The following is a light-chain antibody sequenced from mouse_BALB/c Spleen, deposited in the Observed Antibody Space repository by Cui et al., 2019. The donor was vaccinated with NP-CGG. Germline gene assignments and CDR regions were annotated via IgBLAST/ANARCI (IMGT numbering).Light chain of an antibody. CDR3: ALWYSNHWV. CDR1: IGAVTTSNY. J-gene: IGLJ1*01. CDR2: GTN. V-gene: IGLV1*01. Sequence: QAVVTQESALTTSPGETVTLTCRPSIGAVTTSNYANWVQEKPDHLFTGLIGGTNNRPPGVPARFSGSLIGDKAALTITGAQTEDEAIYFCALWYSNHWVFGGGTKLTVL.